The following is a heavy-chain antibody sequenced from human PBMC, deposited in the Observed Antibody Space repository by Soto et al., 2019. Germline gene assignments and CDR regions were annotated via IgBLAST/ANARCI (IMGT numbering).Heavy chain of an antibody. CDR1: GYTFTSYG. CDR2: ISAYNGNT. J-gene: IGHJ5*02. V-gene: IGHV1-18*01. CDR3: ARDILAAAGNWFDP. Sequence: ASVKVSCKASGYTFTSYGISWVRRAPGQGLEWMGWISAYNGNTNYAQKLQGRVTMTTDTSTSTAYMELRSLRSDDTAVYYCARDILAAAGNWFDPWGQGTLVTVSS. D-gene: IGHD6-13*01.